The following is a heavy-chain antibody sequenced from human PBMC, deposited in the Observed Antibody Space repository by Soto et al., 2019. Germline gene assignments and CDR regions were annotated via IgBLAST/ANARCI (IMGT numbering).Heavy chain of an antibody. J-gene: IGHJ4*02. Sequence: QVQLVESGGGVVQPGRSLRLSCAASGFTFSTYGMLWVRQAPGKGLEWVAFIQYHGINKDYADSVKGRFTISRDNSRNTLYLQMNSLRAEDTAVYYCARGLDYDSSGYYLDFWGQGALVTVSS. V-gene: IGHV3-33*05. D-gene: IGHD3-22*01. CDR1: GFTFSTYG. CDR2: IQYHGINK. CDR3: ARGLDYDSSGYYLDF.